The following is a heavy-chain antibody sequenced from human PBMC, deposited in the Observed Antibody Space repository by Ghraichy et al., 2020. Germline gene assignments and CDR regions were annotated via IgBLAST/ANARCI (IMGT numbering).Heavy chain of an antibody. J-gene: IGHJ4*02. V-gene: IGHV4-39*01. D-gene: IGHD6-13*01. CDR2: MDYSGSS. CDR3: ATLYGSSWPFDH. Sequence: SETLSLTCTVSGESISRSSYYWGWIRQPPEKGLEWIGSMDYSGSSYYNPSLKSRVTISADTSKNQFSLKLNSVAATDTAVYYCATLYGSSWPFDHWGQGTLVTVS. CDR1: GESISRSSYY.